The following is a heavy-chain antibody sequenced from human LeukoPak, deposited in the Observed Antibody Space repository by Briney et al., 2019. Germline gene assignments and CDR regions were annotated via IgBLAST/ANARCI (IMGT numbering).Heavy chain of an antibody. CDR1: GFTFSSYA. D-gene: IGHD2-2*02. CDR2: ISGSGGST. J-gene: IGHJ5*02. V-gene: IGHV3-23*01. Sequence: GGSLRLSCAASGFTFSSYAMSWVRQAPGKGLEWVSAISGSGGSTYYADSVKGRFTISRDNSKNTLYLQMNSLSAEDTAVYYCAKVRVVVPAAISGWFDPWGQGTLVTVSS. CDR3: AKVRVVVPAAISGWFDP.